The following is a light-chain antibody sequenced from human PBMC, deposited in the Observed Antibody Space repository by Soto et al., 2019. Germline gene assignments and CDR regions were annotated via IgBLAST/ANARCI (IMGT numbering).Light chain of an antibody. CDR1: QSVRGN. J-gene: IGKJ2*01. CDR2: GAS. V-gene: IGKV3-15*01. CDR3: QQYNNWPLYT. Sequence: EMVMTQSPATMSVSPGERATLSCRASQSVRGNLAWYQQKPGQAPRLLVYGASTRATGIPARFSGSGSGTEFTLTITRLHSEDFAVYYCQQYNNWPLYTFGQGTKLEIK.